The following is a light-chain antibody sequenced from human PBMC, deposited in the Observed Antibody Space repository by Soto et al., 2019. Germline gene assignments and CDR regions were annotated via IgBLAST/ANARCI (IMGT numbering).Light chain of an antibody. CDR2: GNR. V-gene: IGLV1-40*01. CDR3: QAYDYMLTASV. Sequence: QSVLTQPPSVSGAPGQRVTLSCTGNTSNLGAGYDVHWYQQLPGAAPKLVIFGNRNRPSGVPERFSGSKSGTSASLAITGLQAEDEADYSCQAYDYMLTASVFGGGTKLTVL. CDR1: TSNLGAGYD. J-gene: IGLJ3*02.